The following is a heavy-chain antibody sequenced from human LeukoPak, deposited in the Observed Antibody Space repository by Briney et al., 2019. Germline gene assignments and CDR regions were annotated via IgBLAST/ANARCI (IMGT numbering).Heavy chain of an antibody. CDR1: GFSFSSFS. CDR3: ARGPMFIAARPPNY. J-gene: IGHJ4*02. Sequence: GGSLRLSCAASGFSFSSFSMNWVRQAPGKGLEWVSYISGGSSFTYYVDSVKGRFTISRDNAKNPLYLQMNSLRAEDTAVYYCARGPMFIAARPPNYWGQGTLVTVSS. CDR2: ISGGSSFT. V-gene: IGHV3-21*01. D-gene: IGHD6-6*01.